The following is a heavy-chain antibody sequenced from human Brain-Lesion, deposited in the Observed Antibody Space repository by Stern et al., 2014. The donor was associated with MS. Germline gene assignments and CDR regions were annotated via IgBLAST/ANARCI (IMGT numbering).Heavy chain of an antibody. Sequence: QVQLGQSGAEVKKPGASVKVSCKVSGYTLTELSMHWVRQAPRKGLEWVGGFDPEDGETIYAQKFQGRVTMTEDTSTDTAYMELSSLRSEDTAVYYCATLSPGGGGNYYRHFDYWGQGTLVTVSS. CDR3: ATLSPGGGGNYYRHFDY. CDR2: FDPEDGET. V-gene: IGHV1-24*01. CDR1: GYTLTELS. J-gene: IGHJ4*02. D-gene: IGHD1-26*01.